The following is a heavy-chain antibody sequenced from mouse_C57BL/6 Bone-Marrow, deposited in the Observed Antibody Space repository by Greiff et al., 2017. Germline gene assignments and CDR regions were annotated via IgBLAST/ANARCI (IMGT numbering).Heavy chain of an antibody. CDR2: ISSGGDYI. Sequence: VQLKESGEGLVKPGGSLKLSCAASGFTFSSYAMSWVRQTPEKRLEWVAYISSGGDYIYYADTVKGRFTISRDNARNTLYLQMSSLKSEDTAMYYCKRNNYDYDGAYYFDYWGQGTTLTVSS. D-gene: IGHD2-4*01. CDR3: KRNNYDYDGAYYFDY. J-gene: IGHJ2*01. V-gene: IGHV5-9-1*02. CDR1: GFTFSSYA.